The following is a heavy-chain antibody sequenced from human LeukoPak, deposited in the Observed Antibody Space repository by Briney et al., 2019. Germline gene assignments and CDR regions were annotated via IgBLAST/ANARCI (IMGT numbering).Heavy chain of an antibody. D-gene: IGHD6-13*01. CDR1: GESFKDYY. Sequence: SETLSLTCAVYGESFKDYYWNWIRQPPGKGLERIGEINHSGSSNYNPSLKSRVTISVDTSKNQFSLKLSSVTAADTAVYYCARSGTYQHSSSYDYWGQGTLVTVSS. CDR2: INHSGSS. J-gene: IGHJ4*02. CDR3: ARSGTYQHSSSYDY. V-gene: IGHV4-34*01.